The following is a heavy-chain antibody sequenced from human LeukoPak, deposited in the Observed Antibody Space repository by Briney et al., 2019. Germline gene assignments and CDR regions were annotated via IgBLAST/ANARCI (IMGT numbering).Heavy chain of an antibody. CDR1: GYSFTNYW. CDR3: ARQPSLDYGDNGHFQH. Sequence: GESLKISCKGSGYSFTNYWIGWVRQLPGKGLEWMGIIYPGDSDTKYSPSFQGQVTIPADKPISTAYLQWSSLKASDTAIYYCARQPSLDYGDNGHFQHWGQGTLVTVSS. D-gene: IGHD4-17*01. V-gene: IGHV5-51*01. CDR2: IYPGDSDT. J-gene: IGHJ1*01.